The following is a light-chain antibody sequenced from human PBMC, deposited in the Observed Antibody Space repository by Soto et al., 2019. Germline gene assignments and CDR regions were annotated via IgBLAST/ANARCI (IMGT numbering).Light chain of an antibody. V-gene: IGKV1-39*01. J-gene: IGKJ2*01. CDR2: TAS. Sequence: DIKMTQSPSSLSASVGDRVTITCRASQYISNYLNWYQQKSGTAPKLLIHTASTLQSGVPSRVSGRGSGPDFTLTISSVQPDDFAIYFCQQSYSTPPTFGHGTTLEIK. CDR3: QQSYSTPPT. CDR1: QYISNY.